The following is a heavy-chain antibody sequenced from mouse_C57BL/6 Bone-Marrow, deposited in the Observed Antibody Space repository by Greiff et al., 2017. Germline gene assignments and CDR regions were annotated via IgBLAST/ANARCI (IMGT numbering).Heavy chain of an antibody. CDR1: GYAFRSYW. D-gene: IGHD1-1*01. CDR2: IYPGDGDT. J-gene: IGHJ1*03. Sequence: QVQLKESGAELVKPGASVKISCKASGYAFRSYWMNWVKQRPGKGLEWIGQIYPGDGDTNYNGKFKGKATLTADKSSSTAYMQLSSLTSEDSAVYFCAKELANYYGSSWWYFDVWGTGTTVTVSS. CDR3: AKELANYYGSSWWYFDV. V-gene: IGHV1-80*01.